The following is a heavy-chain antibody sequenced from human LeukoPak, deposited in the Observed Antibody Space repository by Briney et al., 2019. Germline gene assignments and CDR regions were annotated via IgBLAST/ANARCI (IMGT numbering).Heavy chain of an antibody. D-gene: IGHD5-24*01. V-gene: IGHV3-23*01. J-gene: IGHJ3*02. CDR1: GFTFSNYA. CDR2: ISGSGGST. CDR3: AKGDEEMATISAFDI. Sequence: GGSLRLSCAASGFTFSNYAMSWVRQAPGKGLEWVSVISGSGGSTYYGDSVKGRFTISRDNLKNTLYLQMNSLRAEDTAVYYCAKGDEEMATISAFDIWGQGTMVTVSS.